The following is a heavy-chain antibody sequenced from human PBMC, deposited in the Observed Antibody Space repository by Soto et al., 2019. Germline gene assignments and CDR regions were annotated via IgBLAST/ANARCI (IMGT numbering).Heavy chain of an antibody. CDR2: IDPSGART. CDR3: ATTIIYGDPGDY. V-gene: IGHV1-46*01. J-gene: IGHJ4*02. D-gene: IGHD4-17*01. Sequence: QVQVQQSGAEVKEPGASVRISCKASGYTFISYYMHWVRQAPGQGLEWMGIIDPSGARTTYAQRCRGRVTMTWDTARSTVYMDMTSLRPDDTAVYFCATTIIYGDPGDYWGQGTVVSVSS. CDR1: GYTFISYY.